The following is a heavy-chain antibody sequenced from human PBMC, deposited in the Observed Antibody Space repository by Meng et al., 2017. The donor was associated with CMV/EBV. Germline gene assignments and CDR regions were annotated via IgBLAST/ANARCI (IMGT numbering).Heavy chain of an antibody. J-gene: IGHJ6*02. CDR2: ISSSSSYI. V-gene: IGHV3-21*01. Sequence: GESLKISCAASGFTFSDYYMNWVRQAPGKGLEWVSSISSSSSYIYYADSVKGRFTISRDNAKNSLYLQMNSLRAEDTAVYYCATRYCSSTSCHSYYYGMDVWGQGTTVTVSS. CDR1: GFTFSDYY. D-gene: IGHD2-2*01. CDR3: ATRYCSSTSCHSYYYGMDV.